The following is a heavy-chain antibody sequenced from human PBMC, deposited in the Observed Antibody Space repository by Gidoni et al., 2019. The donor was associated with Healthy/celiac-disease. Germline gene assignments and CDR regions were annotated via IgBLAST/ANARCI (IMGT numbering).Heavy chain of an antibody. J-gene: IGHJ4*02. Sequence: EVQLVESGGGLVQPGGSLRLSCAASGFTFSSYWMSWVRQAPGKGLEWVANIKQDGSEKYYVDSVKGRFTISRDNAKNSLYLQMNSLRAEDTAVYYCARDGTYYYDSSDYWGQGTLVTVSS. D-gene: IGHD3-22*01. CDR1: GFTFSSYW. V-gene: IGHV3-7*03. CDR3: ARDGTYYYDSSDY. CDR2: IKQDGSEK.